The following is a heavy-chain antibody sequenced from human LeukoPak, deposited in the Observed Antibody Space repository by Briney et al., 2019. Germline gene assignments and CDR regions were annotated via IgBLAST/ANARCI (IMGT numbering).Heavy chain of an antibody. Sequence: SETLSLTCTVSGGSISSGSYYWSWTRQPAGKGLEWIGRIYISGITNYNPSLKSRVTISVDTSKSQFSLKLSSVTAADTAVYYCARDAGYNYDNSGYLDYWGQGTLVTVSS. CDR2: IYISGIT. J-gene: IGHJ4*02. CDR1: GGSISSGSYY. V-gene: IGHV4-61*02. CDR3: ARDAGYNYDNSGYLDY. D-gene: IGHD3-22*01.